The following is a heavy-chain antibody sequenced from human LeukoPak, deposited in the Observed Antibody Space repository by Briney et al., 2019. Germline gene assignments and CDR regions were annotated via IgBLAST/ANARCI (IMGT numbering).Heavy chain of an antibody. V-gene: IGHV3-23*01. CDR2: ISGSGGST. Sequence: GGSLRLSCAASGFTFSSYAMSWVRQAPGKGLEWVSAISGSGGSTYYADSVKGRFTISRDNSKNTLYLQMSSLRAEDTAVYYCAKHRYDSSGYYSSPFDYWGQGTLVTVSS. D-gene: IGHD3-22*01. J-gene: IGHJ4*02. CDR3: AKHRYDSSGYYSSPFDY. CDR1: GFTFSSYA.